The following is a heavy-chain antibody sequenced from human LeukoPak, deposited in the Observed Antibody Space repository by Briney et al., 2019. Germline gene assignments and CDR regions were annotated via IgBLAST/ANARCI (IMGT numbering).Heavy chain of an antibody. J-gene: IGHJ5*02. V-gene: IGHV3-66*02. CDR3: AKVISGPLWFDP. Sequence: GSLRLSCAASGFTVSSNYMSWVRQGPGKGLECVSVISNDGDTYYADSVKGRFTISRDNSKNTLYLQMNSLRTEDTAVYYCAKVISGPLWFDPWGQGTLVTVSS. CDR1: GFTVSSNY. D-gene: IGHD3-10*01. CDR2: ISNDGDT.